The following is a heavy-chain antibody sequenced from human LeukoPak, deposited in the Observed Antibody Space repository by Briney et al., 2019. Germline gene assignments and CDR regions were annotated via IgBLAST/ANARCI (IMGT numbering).Heavy chain of an antibody. CDR2: INHSGST. CDR3: ARGVGNYAH. CDR1: GGSFSGHY. D-gene: IGHD4-11*01. J-gene: IGHJ4*02. Sequence: PSETLSLTCAVYGGSFSGHYWSWIRQPPGKGLEWIGEINHSGSTNYNPSLKSRVTISVDTAKNQFSLKLSSVTAADTAVYYCARGVGNYAHWGQGTLVTVSS. V-gene: IGHV4-34*01.